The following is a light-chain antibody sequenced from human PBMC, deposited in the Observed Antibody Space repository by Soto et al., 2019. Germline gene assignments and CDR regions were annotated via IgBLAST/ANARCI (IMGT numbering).Light chain of an antibody. V-gene: IGLV2-23*01. J-gene: IGLJ1*01. CDR1: SSDVGSYNL. CDR2: EEN. CDR3: RSYAASSTPYV. Sequence: QSVLAQPASVSGSPGQSITISCTGTSSDVGSYNLVSWYQQYPGKAPKLMIYEENKRPSGVSNRFSASKSGNTASLTISGLHAHEDPEYFCRSYAASSTPYVFGTGTKVTVL.